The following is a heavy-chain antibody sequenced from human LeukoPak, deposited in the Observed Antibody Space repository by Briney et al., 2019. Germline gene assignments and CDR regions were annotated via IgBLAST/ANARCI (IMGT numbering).Heavy chain of an antibody. J-gene: IGHJ5*02. CDR3: ARDGVVAAGTILDL. CDR2: IHSNGNT. V-gene: IGHV4-4*07. CDR1: GGSIKNYY. D-gene: IGHD6-13*01. Sequence: SETLSLTCTVSGGSIKNYYWSWIRQPAGKGLEWIGRIHSNGNTNFNPSLESRLTLSLDTSKNHFSLRLNSMTAADTAVYYCARDGVVAAGTILDLWGQGTLVTVSS.